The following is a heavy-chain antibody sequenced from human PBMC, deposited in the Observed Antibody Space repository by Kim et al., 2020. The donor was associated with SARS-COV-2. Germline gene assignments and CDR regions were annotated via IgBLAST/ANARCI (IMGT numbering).Heavy chain of an antibody. CDR3: ARVRDILTGYSDDY. CDR2: ISSSRSYT. D-gene: IGHD3-9*01. Sequence: GGSLRLSCAASGFTFSDYYMSWIRQAPGKGLEWVSYISSSRSYTNYADSVKGRFTISRDNAKNSLYLQMNSLRAEDTAVYYCARVRDILTGYSDDYWGQGTLVTVSS. CDR1: GFTFSDYY. V-gene: IGHV3-11*06. J-gene: IGHJ4*02.